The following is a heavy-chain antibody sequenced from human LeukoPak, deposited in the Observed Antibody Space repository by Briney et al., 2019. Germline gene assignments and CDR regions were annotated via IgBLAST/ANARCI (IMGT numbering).Heavy chain of an antibody. CDR3: ARDTRLGYCRSTSCYASWYDP. Sequence: GGSLRLSCAASGFTFSSFGMHWVRQAPGKGLEWVAVIWSDGNNKYYADSVKGRFTISRDNSKNTLYLQMNSLRAEDTAVYYCARDTRLGYCRSTSCYASWYDPWGQGTLVTVSS. D-gene: IGHD2-2*01. V-gene: IGHV3-33*01. J-gene: IGHJ5*02. CDR2: IWSDGNNK. CDR1: GFTFSSFG.